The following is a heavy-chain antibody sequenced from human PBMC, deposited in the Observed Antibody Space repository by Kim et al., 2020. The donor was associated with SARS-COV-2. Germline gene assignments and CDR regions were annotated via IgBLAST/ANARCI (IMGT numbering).Heavy chain of an antibody. D-gene: IGHD3-16*01. CDR1: GGTFSSYA. Sequence: SVKVSCKASGGTFSSYAISWVRQAPGQGLEWMGGIIPIFGTANYAQKFQGRVTITADESTSTAYMELSSLRSEDTAVYCCARDERFGDSHYYYGMDVWGQGTTVTVSS. J-gene: IGHJ6*02. CDR2: IIPIFGTA. CDR3: ARDERFGDSHYYYGMDV. V-gene: IGHV1-69*13.